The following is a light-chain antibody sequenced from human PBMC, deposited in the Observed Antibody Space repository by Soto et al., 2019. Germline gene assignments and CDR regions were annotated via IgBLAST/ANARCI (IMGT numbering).Light chain of an antibody. J-gene: IGKJ1*01. CDR3: MQALQTPRT. Sequence: DIVMTQSPLYLTVTPRESVSISCRSTQSLLHSNGYNYLDWYLQRPGQSPQLLIYLSSNRAPGVPDRFSGSGSGTDFTLKISGVEAGDVGIYYCMQALQTPRTFGQGTKVQIK. CDR1: QSLLHSNGYNY. V-gene: IGKV2-28*01. CDR2: LSS.